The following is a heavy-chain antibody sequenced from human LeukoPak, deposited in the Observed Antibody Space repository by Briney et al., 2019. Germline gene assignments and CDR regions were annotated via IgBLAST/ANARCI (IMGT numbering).Heavy chain of an antibody. CDR3: ARDWAAFDI. V-gene: IGHV1-18*01. D-gene: IGHD3-16*01. CDR2: ISAYKGNT. J-gene: IGHJ3*02. CDR1: GYTLTSYG. Sequence: ASVKVSCKASGYTLTSYGISWVRQAPGQGLEWMGWISAYKGNTYYAQKVQGRVTITRDTSASTAYMELSSLRSEDTAVYYCARDWAAFDIWGQGTMVTVSS.